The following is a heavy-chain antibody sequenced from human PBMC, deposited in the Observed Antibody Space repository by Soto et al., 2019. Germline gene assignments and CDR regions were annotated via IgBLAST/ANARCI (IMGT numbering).Heavy chain of an antibody. V-gene: IGHV1-2*02. J-gene: IGHJ6*04. CDR1: GYTFTDYY. Sequence: GASVNVSCKASGYTFTDYYMHWVRQAPGQGLEWMGWINPNSGGTNYAQKFQGRVTMTRDTSISTAYMELSRLRSDDTAVYYCARKLELRGSYYYYYDREVWGKGNPVTVSS. CDR2: INPNSGGT. CDR3: ARKLELRGSYYYYYDREV. D-gene: IGHD1-7*01.